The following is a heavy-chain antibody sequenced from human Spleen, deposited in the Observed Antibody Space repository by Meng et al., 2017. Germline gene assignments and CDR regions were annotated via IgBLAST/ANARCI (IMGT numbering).Heavy chain of an antibody. CDR3: AKDARYYYDSSGYYNPHFDY. D-gene: IGHD3-22*01. J-gene: IGHJ4*02. Sequence: GESLKISCGASGFNFGDYQMHWVRQSPGKGLEWISRIVSDGGITNYADSVKGRLTISRDNAKNSLYLQMNSLRAEDTALYYCAKDARYYYDSSGYYNPHFDYWGQGTLVTVSS. CDR1: GFNFGDYQ. V-gene: IGHV3-74*01. CDR2: IVSDGGIT.